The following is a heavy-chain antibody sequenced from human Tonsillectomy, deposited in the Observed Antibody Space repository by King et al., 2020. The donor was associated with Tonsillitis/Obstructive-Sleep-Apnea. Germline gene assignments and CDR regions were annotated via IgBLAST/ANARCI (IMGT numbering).Heavy chain of an antibody. D-gene: IGHD3-3*01. CDR3: AHHHYNLWSEW. CDR2: IFGDDNK. Sequence: TLKESGPTLVKRTQTLTLTCTFSGFSLTTSRVGVGWIRQPPGKALEWLALIFGDDNKRYSPALKSRLTITKDTSKNQVVLRMTNMDPVDTATYYCAHHHYNLWSEWWGQGTLVTVSS. V-gene: IGHV2-5*02. J-gene: IGHJ4*02. CDR1: GFSLTTSRVG.